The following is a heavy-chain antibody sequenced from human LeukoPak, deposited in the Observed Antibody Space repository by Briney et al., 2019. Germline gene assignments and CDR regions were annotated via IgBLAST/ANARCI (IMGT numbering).Heavy chain of an antibody. CDR3: ARAWRYCSSTSCNYGMDV. CDR2: INHSGST. J-gene: IGHJ6*02. CDR1: GGSFSGYY. Sequence: SETLSLTCVVYGGSFSGYYWSWIRQPPGKGLEWIGEINHSGSTNYNPSLKSRDTISVDTSKNQFSLKLSSVTAADTAVYYCARAWRYCSSTSCNYGMDVWGQGTTVTVSS. D-gene: IGHD2-2*01. V-gene: IGHV4-34*01.